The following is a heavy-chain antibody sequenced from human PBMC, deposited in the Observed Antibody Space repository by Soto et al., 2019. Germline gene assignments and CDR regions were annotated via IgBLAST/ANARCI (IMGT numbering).Heavy chain of an antibody. J-gene: IGHJ6*02. V-gene: IGHV1-69*06. D-gene: IGHD2-2*02. CDR1: GGTFSSYA. Sequence: QVQLVQSGAEVKKPGSSVKVSCKASGGTFSSYAISWVRQAPGQGLEWMGGIIPIFGTANYAQKFQGRVTITADKSTSTAYMELSSLRSEDTAVYYCVRSYCSSTSCYTAYYYGMDVWGQGTTVTVSS. CDR2: IIPIFGTA. CDR3: VRSYCSSTSCYTAYYYGMDV.